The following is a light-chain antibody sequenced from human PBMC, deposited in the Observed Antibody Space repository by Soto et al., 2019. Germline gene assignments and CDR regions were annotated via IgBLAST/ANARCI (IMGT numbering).Light chain of an antibody. V-gene: IGKV1-33*01. Sequence: DIQMTQFPSSLSASVGDRVTLTCQASQGISNYLNWYQQKPGKAPKLLIYDASTLETGVPSRFSGSGYGTDFTLTISNLQPEDLATYYCQQANSFPLTFGGGTKVDIK. CDR2: DAS. J-gene: IGKJ4*01. CDR1: QGISNY. CDR3: QQANSFPLT.